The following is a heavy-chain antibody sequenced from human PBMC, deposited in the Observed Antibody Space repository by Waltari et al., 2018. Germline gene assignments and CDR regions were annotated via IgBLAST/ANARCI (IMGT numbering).Heavy chain of an antibody. CDR3: ATSVGAREGFDI. CDR2: ISAYSGDT. J-gene: IGHJ3*02. CDR1: GYTFPTSG. Sequence: QVQLKQSGPEMKKPGASVKVSCEASGYTFPTSGISWVRQAPGKGLEWMGWISAYSGDTNVAQKLQDRVTMTTDTSTRTAYMELRSLRSDDTAVYYCATSVGAREGFDIWGQGTMVTVSS. V-gene: IGHV1-18*01. D-gene: IGHD1-26*01.